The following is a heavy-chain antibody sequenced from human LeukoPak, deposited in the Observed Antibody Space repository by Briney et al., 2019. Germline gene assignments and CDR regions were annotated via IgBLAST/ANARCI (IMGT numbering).Heavy chain of an antibody. CDR1: GFTFSDYY. CDR2: ISSSGSTI. J-gene: IGHJ3*02. D-gene: IGHD2-21*02. Sequence: GGSLRLSCAASGFTFSDYYMSWIRQAPGKGLEWVSYISSSGSTIYYADSVKGRFTISRDNAKNSLYLQMNSLGAEDTAVYYCARFPCGGDCSRDVAFDIWGQGTMSPSLQ. CDR3: ARFPCGGDCSRDVAFDI. V-gene: IGHV3-11*04.